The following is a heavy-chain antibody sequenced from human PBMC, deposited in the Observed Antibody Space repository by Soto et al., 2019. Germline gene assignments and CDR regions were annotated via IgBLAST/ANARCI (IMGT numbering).Heavy chain of an antibody. V-gene: IGHV1-3*01. D-gene: IGHD3-10*01. Sequence: ASVKVSCKASGYTFTSYAMHWVRQAPGQRLEWMGWINAGNGNTKYSQKFQGRVTITRDTSASTAYMELSSLRSEDTAVYYCDMVFECCGDHRDYFDFCGQGSFVIVSA. CDR3: DMVFECCGDHRDYFDF. CDR1: GYTFTSYA. CDR2: INAGNGNT. J-gene: IGHJ4*02.